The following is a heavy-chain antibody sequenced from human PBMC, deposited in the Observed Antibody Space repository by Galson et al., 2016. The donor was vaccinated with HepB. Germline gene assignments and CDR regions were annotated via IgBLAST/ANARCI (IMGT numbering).Heavy chain of an antibody. Sequence: SVKVSCKASGGTFSSYSISWVRQAPGQGLEWMGRIIPILGIANYARKFQGRVTIIADKSTSTAYMELRSLRSDDTAVYYCATVGKGGGDSGYWGQGTLVTVSS. CDR1: GGTFSSYS. CDR2: IIPILGIA. J-gene: IGHJ4*02. CDR3: ATVGKGGGDSGY. V-gene: IGHV1-69*04. D-gene: IGHD2-21*02.